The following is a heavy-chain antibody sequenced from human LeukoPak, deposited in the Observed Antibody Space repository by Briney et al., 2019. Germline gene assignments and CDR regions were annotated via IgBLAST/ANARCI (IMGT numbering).Heavy chain of an antibody. CDR3: ARDRITIFGWEAFDI. CDR1: GYTFTGYY. V-gene: IGHV1-2*02. CDR2: INPNSGGT. Sequence: GASVKVSCKASGYTFTGYYTHWVRQAPGQGLEWMGWINPNSGGTKYAQKFQGRVTMTRDTAISTAYMELSRLRSDDTAVYYCARDRITIFGWEAFDIWGQGTMVTVSS. D-gene: IGHD3-3*01. J-gene: IGHJ3*02.